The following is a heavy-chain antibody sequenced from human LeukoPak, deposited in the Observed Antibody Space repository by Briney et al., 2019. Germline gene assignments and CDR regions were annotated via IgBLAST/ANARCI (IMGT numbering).Heavy chain of an antibody. CDR3: AREGYYYGMDV. J-gene: IGHJ6*02. Sequence: SETLSLTCTVSGGSISSSSYFWGWIRQPPEKGLEWIGSIYYSGSSYYNPSLKSRVTISVDTSKNQFSLKLSSVTAADTAVYYCAREGYYYGMDVWGQGTTVTVSS. CDR2: IYYSGSS. CDR1: GGSISSSSYF. V-gene: IGHV4-39*07.